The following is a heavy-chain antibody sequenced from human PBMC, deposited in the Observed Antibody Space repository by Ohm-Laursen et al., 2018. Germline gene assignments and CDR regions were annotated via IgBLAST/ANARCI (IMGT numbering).Heavy chain of an antibody. Sequence: SLRLSCAASGFTFSSYEMNWVRQAPGKGLEWVSYISSSGSTIYYADSMKGRFTISRDNAKNELYLQMNGLRGEDTAVYYCARGAPFYGGFDYWGQGTLVTVSS. J-gene: IGHJ4*02. CDR1: GFTFSSYE. CDR3: ARGAPFYGGFDY. CDR2: ISSSGSTI. V-gene: IGHV3-48*03. D-gene: IGHD4-17*01.